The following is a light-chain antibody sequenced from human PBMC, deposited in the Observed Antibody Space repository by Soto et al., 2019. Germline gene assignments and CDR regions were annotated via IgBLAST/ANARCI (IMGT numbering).Light chain of an antibody. J-gene: IGLJ2*01. CDR2: EVS. V-gene: IGLV2-8*01. CDR3: SSYAGSNRLV. Sequence: QSALTQPPSASGSPGQSVTVSCTGTSSDVGGYDYVSWYQQHPGKAPKLMISEVSKRPSGVPDRFSGSKSGNTASLTVSGLQAEDEADYYCSSYAGSNRLVFGGGTQLTVL. CDR1: SSDVGGYDY.